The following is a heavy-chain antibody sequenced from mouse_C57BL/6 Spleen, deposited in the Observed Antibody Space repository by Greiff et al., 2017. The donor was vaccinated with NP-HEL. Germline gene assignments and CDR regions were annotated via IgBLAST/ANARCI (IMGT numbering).Heavy chain of an antibody. D-gene: IGHD2-5*01. V-gene: IGHV1-64*01. CDR1: GYTFTSYW. CDR3: ARSGATIVITVPY. Sequence: QVQLQQPGAELVKPGASVKLSCKASGYTFTSYWMHWVKQRPGQGLEWIGMIHPNSGSTNYNEKFNSTATLTVDTSSSTAYMQLSSLTSWDYAVYYCARSGATIVITVPYWGQGTLGTGS. J-gene: IGHJ3*01. CDR2: IHPNSGST.